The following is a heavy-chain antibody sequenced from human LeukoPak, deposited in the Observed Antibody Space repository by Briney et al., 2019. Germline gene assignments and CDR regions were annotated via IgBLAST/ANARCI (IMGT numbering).Heavy chain of an antibody. D-gene: IGHD6-6*01. CDR1: GGSISGYY. Sequence: PSETLSLTCTVSGGSISGYYWSWIRQPPGKELEWIGFIYYSGSTNHNPSLKSRVTISVDTSKNQFSLKLSSVTAADTAVYYCARHRIIAAIGAFDYWGQGTLVTVSS. CDR2: IYYSGST. J-gene: IGHJ4*02. V-gene: IGHV4-59*08. CDR3: ARHRIIAAIGAFDY.